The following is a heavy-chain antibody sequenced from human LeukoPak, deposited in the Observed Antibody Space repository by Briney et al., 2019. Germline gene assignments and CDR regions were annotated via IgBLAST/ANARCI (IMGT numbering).Heavy chain of an antibody. CDR2: IYHSGST. CDR1: AYSISSGYY. Sequence: SETLSLTCAVSAYSISSGYYWGWIRQPPGKGLEWIGSIYHSGSTYYNPSLKSRVTISVDTSKNQFSLKLSSVTAADTAVYYCARRTMVRGALDYWGQGTLVAVSS. J-gene: IGHJ4*02. CDR3: ARRTMVRGALDY. D-gene: IGHD3-10*01. V-gene: IGHV4-38-2*01.